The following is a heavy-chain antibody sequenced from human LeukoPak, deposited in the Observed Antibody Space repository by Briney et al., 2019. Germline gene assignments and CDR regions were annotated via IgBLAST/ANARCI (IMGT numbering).Heavy chain of an antibody. D-gene: IGHD6-19*01. V-gene: IGHV4-59*01. CDR1: GGSISSYY. Sequence: KPSETLSLTCTVSGGSISSYYWSWIRQPPGKGLEWIGYIYYSGSTNYNPSLKSRVTISVDTSKNQFSLKLSSVTAADTAMYYCARGEAVANSFDYWGQGTLVIVSS. CDR3: ARGEAVANSFDY. J-gene: IGHJ4*02. CDR2: IYYSGST.